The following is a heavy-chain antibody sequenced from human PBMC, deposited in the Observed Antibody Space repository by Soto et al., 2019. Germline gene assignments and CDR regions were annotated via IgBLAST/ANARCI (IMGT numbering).Heavy chain of an antibody. Sequence: SETLSLTCRVSGSSISSYYWSWLRQPPGEGLEWIGNIYYTGSTNYHPSLKSRVIMSVESSKKQFSLRLNSVTAADTAVYYCTRVGGYYGDYPNFDYWGQGALVTVSS. J-gene: IGHJ4*02. CDR3: TRVGGYYGDYPNFDY. CDR1: GSSISSYY. V-gene: IGHV4-59*01. CDR2: IYYTGST. D-gene: IGHD4-17*01.